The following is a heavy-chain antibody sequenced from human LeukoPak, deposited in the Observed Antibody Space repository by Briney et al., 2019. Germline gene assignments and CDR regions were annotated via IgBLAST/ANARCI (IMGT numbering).Heavy chain of an antibody. CDR3: AKAGSSWIAFDY. CDR1: GFTFDDYA. CDR2: ISWDSGSI. D-gene: IGHD6-13*01. J-gene: IGHJ4*02. V-gene: IGHV3-9*03. Sequence: PGRSLRLSCAASGFTFDDYAMHWVRQAPGKGLEWVSGISWDSGSIGYADSVKGRFTISRDNAKNSLYLQMNSLRAEDMALYYCAKAGSSWIAFDYWGQGTLVTVSS.